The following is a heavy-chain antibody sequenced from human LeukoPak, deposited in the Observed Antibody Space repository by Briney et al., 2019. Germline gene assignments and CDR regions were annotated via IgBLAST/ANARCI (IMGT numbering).Heavy chain of an antibody. Sequence: PGGSLRLSCAASGFTFSSYVMNWVRQGPGKGLEWVSYISSSGTTKYYADSVKGRFTLSRDNAKKSLSLQMNSLRAEDTAIYYCARSNRDAFDMWGQGTVVTVSS. CDR2: ISSSGTTK. CDR1: GFTFSSYV. CDR3: ARSNRDAFDM. D-gene: IGHD2/OR15-2a*01. J-gene: IGHJ3*02. V-gene: IGHV3-48*03.